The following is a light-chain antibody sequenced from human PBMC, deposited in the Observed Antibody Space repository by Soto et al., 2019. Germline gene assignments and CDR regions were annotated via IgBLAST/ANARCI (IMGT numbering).Light chain of an antibody. CDR2: DAS. V-gene: IGKV3D-15*01. CDR3: QQYFRWPHT. CDR1: QDGRSS. Sequence: LVVTQSTAPLSVSPEEQVTLSWRTSQDGRSSLTWYQQKPGQPPRRLIYDASTRATGTPARFRGCGSGTEFTLAVSSLQSEDYALYFCQQYFRWPHTFGGGTKVDI. J-gene: IGKJ4*02.